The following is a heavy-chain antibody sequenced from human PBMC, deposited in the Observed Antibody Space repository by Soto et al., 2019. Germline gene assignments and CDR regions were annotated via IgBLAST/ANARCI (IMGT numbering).Heavy chain of an antibody. CDR2: IYYRGST. CDR1: GGSISGYY. CDR3: ARQQLLPFYYALDV. V-gene: IGHV4-59*01. D-gene: IGHD6-13*01. Sequence: PSETLSLTCTVSGGSISGYYWSWIRQSPGKGLEYIGYIYYRGSTNYNPSLKSRVTMSVDTSRNQFSLKVNSVTAADTAVYYCARQQLLPFYYALDVWGQGNTVTVSS. J-gene: IGHJ6*02.